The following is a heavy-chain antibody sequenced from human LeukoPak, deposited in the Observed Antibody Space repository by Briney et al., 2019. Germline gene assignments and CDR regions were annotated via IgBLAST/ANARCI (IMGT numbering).Heavy chain of an antibody. CDR1: GGSISSGDYY. CDR3: ARGGAPDCSSTSCYLYYYYMDV. CDR2: IYYSGST. J-gene: IGHJ6*03. Sequence: KPSETLSLTCTVSGGSISSGDYYWSWIRQPPGKGLEWIGYIYYSGSTYYNPSLKSRVTISVDTSKNQFSLKLSSVTAADTAVYYCARGGAPDCSSTSCYLYYYYMDVWGKGTTVTVSS. V-gene: IGHV4-30-4*08. D-gene: IGHD2-2*01.